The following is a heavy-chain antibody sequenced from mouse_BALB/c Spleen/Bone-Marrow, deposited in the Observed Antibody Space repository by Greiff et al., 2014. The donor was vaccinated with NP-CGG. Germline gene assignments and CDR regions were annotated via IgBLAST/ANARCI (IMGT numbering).Heavy chain of an antibody. J-gene: IGHJ4*01. V-gene: IGHV14-3*02. CDR1: GFNIKDTY. Sequence: EVKLVESGAELVKPGASVKLSCTASGFNIKDTYMFWVKQRPDQGLEWIGRIDPAIINTKYDPKFQGKATKAADTSSNTAYLQLSSLTSEDTAVYYCARYRYYGSSYAMDYWGQGTSVTVSS. D-gene: IGHD1-1*01. CDR2: IDPAIINT. CDR3: ARYRYYGSSYAMDY.